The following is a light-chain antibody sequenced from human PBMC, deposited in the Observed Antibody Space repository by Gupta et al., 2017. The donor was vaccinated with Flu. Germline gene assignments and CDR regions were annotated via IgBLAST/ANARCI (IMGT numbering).Light chain of an antibody. CDR2: KVS. CDR1: QSLVYSDGNTY. CDR3: MQGTHWPWT. J-gene: IGKJ1*01. V-gene: IGKV2-30*01. Sequence: DVVMPQSPLSLPVTLGQPASISCRSSQSLVYSDGNTYLNWFQQRPGQSPRRLIYKVSSRDTGVPDRFSGSGSGTDFTLKISRVEAEDFGVYYCMQGTHWPWTFGQGTKVEIK.